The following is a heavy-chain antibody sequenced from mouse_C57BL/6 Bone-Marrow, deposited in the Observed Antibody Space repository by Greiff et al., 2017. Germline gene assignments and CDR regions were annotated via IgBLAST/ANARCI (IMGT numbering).Heavy chain of an antibody. CDR1: GYTFTSYW. Sequence: VQLQQPGTVLARPGASVKMSCKTSGYTFTSYWMHWVKQRPGQGLDWIGAMYPGNSDTSYNQKFKGKAKLTVVTSSSTAYMERRSLTVEDSAFYYCVIDDYFSKYFDVRGTGTTVTGSS. J-gene: IGHJ1*03. D-gene: IGHD2-5*01. CDR3: VIDDYFSKYFDV. CDR2: MYPGNSDT. V-gene: IGHV1-5*01.